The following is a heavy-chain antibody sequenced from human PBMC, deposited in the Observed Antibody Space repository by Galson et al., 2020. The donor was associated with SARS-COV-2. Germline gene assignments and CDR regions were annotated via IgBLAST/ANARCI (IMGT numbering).Heavy chain of an antibody. CDR1: GFSFSTYA. Sequence: GESLKISCAASGFSFSTYAMSWVRQAPGKGLEWVSSVTGSGGNTHYADSVGGRFTISRDNSQNTVYLQMNSLRAEDTAVYYCAKDWRGERCYGDCLLDWGQGTLGTVSS. CDR3: AKDWRGERCYGDCLLD. V-gene: IGHV3-23*01. D-gene: IGHD2-21*02. J-gene: IGHJ4*02. CDR2: VTGSGGNT.